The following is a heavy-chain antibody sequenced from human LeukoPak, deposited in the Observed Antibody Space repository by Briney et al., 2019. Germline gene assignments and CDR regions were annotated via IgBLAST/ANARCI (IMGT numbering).Heavy chain of an antibody. CDR3: ARARWSSTGWFLGY. J-gene: IGHJ4*02. D-gene: IGHD6-19*01. V-gene: IGHV3-48*04. Sequence: GGSLRLSCAASGFTFSSYSMNWVRQAPGKGLEWVSYISSSSSTIYYADSVKGRFTISRDNAKDALHLQMDNLRAEDTAVYYCARARWSSTGWFLGYWGQGTLVTVST. CDR2: ISSSSSTI. CDR1: GFTFSSYS.